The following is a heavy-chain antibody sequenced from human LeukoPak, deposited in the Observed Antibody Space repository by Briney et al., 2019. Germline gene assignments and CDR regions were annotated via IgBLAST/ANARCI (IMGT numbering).Heavy chain of an antibody. J-gene: IGHJ3*02. CDR3: ARSRLITIFGVVTPTGDAFDI. Sequence: SETLSLTCTVSGGSISSYYWTWIRQPPGKRLEWIGYIYNTGSANYNPSFKGRVTLSVDTSKDQFSLKLSSVTAADTAVYYCARSRLITIFGVVTPTGDAFDIWGQGTMVTVSS. CDR2: IYNTGSA. D-gene: IGHD3-3*01. V-gene: IGHV4-59*01. CDR1: GGSISSYY.